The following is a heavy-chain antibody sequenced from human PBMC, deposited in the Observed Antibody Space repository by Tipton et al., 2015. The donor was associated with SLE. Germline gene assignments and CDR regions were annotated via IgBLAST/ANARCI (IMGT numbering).Heavy chain of an antibody. CDR1: GGSISSYY. CDR3: ARGRAVAGGDYFDY. D-gene: IGHD2-8*02. Sequence: TLSLTCTVSGGSISSYYWSWIRQPPGKGLEWIGYIYYSGSTNYNPSLKSRVTISVDTSKNQFSLKLSSVTAADTAVYYCARGRAVAGGDYFDYWGQGSLVAASA. J-gene: IGHJ4*02. CDR2: IYYSGST. V-gene: IGHV4-59*01.